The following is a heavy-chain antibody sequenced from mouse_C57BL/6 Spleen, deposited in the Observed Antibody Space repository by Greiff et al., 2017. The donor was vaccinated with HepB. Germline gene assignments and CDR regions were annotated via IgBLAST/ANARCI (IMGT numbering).Heavy chain of an antibody. CDR2: IHPNSGST. J-gene: IGHJ3*01. CDR3: ARRMGSNYGGTWFAY. Sequence: QVQLQHPGAELVKPGASVKLSCKASGYTFTSYWMHWVKQRPGQGLEWIGMIHPNSGSTNYNEKFKSKATLTVDKSSSTAYMQLSSLTSEDSAVYYCARRMGSNYGGTWFAYWGQGTLVTVSA. CDR1: GYTFTSYW. V-gene: IGHV1-64*01. D-gene: IGHD2-5*01.